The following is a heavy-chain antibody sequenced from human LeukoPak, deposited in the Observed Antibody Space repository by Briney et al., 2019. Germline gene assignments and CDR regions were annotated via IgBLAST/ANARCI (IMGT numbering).Heavy chain of an antibody. CDR1: GFTFSSYS. J-gene: IGHJ6*02. V-gene: IGHV3-48*01. Sequence: GGSLRLSFAASGFTFSSYSMNCVRPAPGRGLGWGLYISSSISTIYYADSVKGRFTISRDNAKNSLYLQMNSLRAEDTAVYYCARAHLTVYYYDSSGDGMDVWGQGTTVTVSS. D-gene: IGHD3-22*01. CDR3: ARAHLTVYYYDSSGDGMDV. CDR2: ISSSISTI.